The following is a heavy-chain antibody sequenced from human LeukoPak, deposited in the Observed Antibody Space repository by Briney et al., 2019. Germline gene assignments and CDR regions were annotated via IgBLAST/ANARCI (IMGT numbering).Heavy chain of an antibody. CDR1: GFTFSSYA. Sequence: GGSLRLSCAASGFTFSSYAMNWVRQAPGKGLEWVSGISGGSGSTYYADSVKGRFTISRGNSKNTLYLQMNSLRAEDTAVYYCAKDRWGSWVGATPTPDPWGQGTLVTVSS. CDR3: AKDRWGSWVGATPTPDP. V-gene: IGHV3-23*01. D-gene: IGHD1-26*01. J-gene: IGHJ5*02. CDR2: ISGGSGST.